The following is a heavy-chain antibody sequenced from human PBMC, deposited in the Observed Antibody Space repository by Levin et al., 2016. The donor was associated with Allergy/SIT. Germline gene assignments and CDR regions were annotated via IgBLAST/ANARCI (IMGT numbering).Heavy chain of an antibody. CDR2: SPHNEEIT. J-gene: IGHJ4*02. CDR3: GRDSKGWSIDY. CDR1: GYNFNDYH. Sequence: ASVKVSCKASGYNFNDYHVHWVRQAPGQGLEWMGISPHNEEITRYAQNFQGRVTVTRDTPTSTVYMELSGLTSDDTAVYYCGRDSKGWSIDYWGQGTLVTVSS. V-gene: IGHV1-46*02. D-gene: IGHD6-19*01.